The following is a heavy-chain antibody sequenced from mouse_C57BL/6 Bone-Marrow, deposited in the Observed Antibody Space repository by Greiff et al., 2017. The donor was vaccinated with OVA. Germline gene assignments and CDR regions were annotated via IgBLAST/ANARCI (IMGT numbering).Heavy chain of an antibody. Sequence: VQLQQPGAELVRPGTSVKLSCKASGYTFTSYWMHWVKQRPGQGLEWIGVIDPSDSYTNYNQKFKGKATLTVVTSSSTAYMQLSSLTSEDSAVYYCARSTYYSNYEFAYWGQGTLVTVSA. CDR2: IDPSDSYT. CDR3: ARSTYYSNYEFAY. J-gene: IGHJ3*01. D-gene: IGHD2-5*01. V-gene: IGHV1-59*01. CDR1: GYTFTSYW.